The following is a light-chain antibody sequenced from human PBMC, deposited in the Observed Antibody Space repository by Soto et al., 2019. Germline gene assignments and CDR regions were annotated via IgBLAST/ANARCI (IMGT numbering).Light chain of an antibody. V-gene: IGLV1-47*01. CDR3: AVWDDYVSGYV. CDR2: RNN. Sequence: QSALTQPPSASVTPGQRVTISCSGIDSDIGSHYVDWYHQFPGKAPKLLIYRNNERPSGVPERFSGSKSGTSAALAISGLRSEDEADYYCAVWDDYVSGYVFGAGTKVTVL. J-gene: IGLJ1*01. CDR1: DSDIGSHY.